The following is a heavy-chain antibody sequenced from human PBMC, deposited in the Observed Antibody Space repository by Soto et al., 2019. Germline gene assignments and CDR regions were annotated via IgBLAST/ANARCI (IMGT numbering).Heavy chain of an antibody. J-gene: IGHJ5*02. V-gene: IGHV3-11*01. CDR2: ISSSGSTI. D-gene: IGHD6-13*01. Sequence: SLRLSCAASGFTFSDYYMSWIRQAPGKGLEWVSYISSSGSTIYYADSVKGRFTISRDNAKNSLYLQMNSLRAEDTAVYYCARDSDSSSWFNGDNWFDPWGQGTLVTVSS. CDR1: GFTFSDYY. CDR3: ARDSDSSSWFNGDNWFDP.